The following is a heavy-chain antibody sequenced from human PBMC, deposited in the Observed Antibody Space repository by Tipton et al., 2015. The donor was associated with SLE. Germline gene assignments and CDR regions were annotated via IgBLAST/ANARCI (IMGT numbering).Heavy chain of an antibody. J-gene: IGHJ4*02. Sequence: TLSLTCAVSGYSISSGYYWGWIRQPPGKGLEWIGSIYHSGSTYYNPSLKSRVTISVDTSKNQFSLKLSSVTAADTAVYYCARGDTIFGVVIIQYYFDYWGQGTLVTVSS. V-gene: IGHV4-38-2*01. CDR1: GYSISSGYY. D-gene: IGHD3-3*01. CDR2: IYHSGST. CDR3: ARGDTIFGVVIIQYYFDY.